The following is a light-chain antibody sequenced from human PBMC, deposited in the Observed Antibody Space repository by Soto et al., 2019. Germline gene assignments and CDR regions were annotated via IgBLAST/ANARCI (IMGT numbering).Light chain of an antibody. J-gene: IGKJ1*01. CDR1: QSISGW. V-gene: IGKV1-5*01. CDR2: DVS. Sequence: DIQMTQSPATLSASVGDRVTITFRASQSISGWLACYQQKPGKAPNLLIYDVSTLESGVPSRFSGSGSGTEFTLTIRSLQPGDVATYYCQQYKNFWTFGQGTKVDIK. CDR3: QQYKNFWT.